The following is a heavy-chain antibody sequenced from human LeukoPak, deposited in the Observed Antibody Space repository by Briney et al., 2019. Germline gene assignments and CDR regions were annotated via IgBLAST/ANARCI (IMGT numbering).Heavy chain of an antibody. CDR2: ISDSSDNT. V-gene: IGHV3-23*01. CDR3: AKDRPRLYSSRQGFSDDWFDP. J-gene: IGHJ5*02. CDR1: GFTFSTYA. D-gene: IGHD3-22*01. Sequence: GGSLRLSCAASGFTFSTYAMTWVRQAPGRGLEWVSTISDSSDNTYYADSVKGRFTISRDNSKNTLYLQMNSLRGEDTAVYYCAKDRPRLYSSRQGFSDDWFDPWGQGTLVTVSS.